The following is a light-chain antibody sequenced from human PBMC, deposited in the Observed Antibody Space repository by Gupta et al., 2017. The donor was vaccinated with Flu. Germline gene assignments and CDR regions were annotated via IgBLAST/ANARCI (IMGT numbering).Light chain of an antibody. CDR3: QVWDSSSDLVV. V-gene: IGLV3-21*03. Sequence: GKTARITGGGNNIGSKNVHWYQQKPGQAPVLFVYDDGDRPSGIPERFSGSNSGNTATLTISGVEAGDEADYYCQVWDSSSDLVVFGGGTKLTVL. CDR2: DDG. CDR1: NIGSKN. J-gene: IGLJ2*01.